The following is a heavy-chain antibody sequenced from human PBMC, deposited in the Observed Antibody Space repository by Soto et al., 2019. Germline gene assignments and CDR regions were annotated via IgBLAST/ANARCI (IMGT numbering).Heavy chain of an antibody. CDR1: GGSISSYY. CDR3: ARVYGGWFDP. J-gene: IGHJ5*02. Sequence: SETLSLTCTVSGGSISSYYWSWIRQPPGKGLEWIGYIYYSGSTNYNPSLKSRVTISVDTSKNQFSLKLSSVTAADTAVYYCARVYGGWFDPWGQGTLVTVSS. CDR2: IYYSGST. D-gene: IGHD2-2*02. V-gene: IGHV4-59*01.